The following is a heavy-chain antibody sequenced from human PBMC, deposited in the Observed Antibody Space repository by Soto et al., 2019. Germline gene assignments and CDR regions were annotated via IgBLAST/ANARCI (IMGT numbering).Heavy chain of an antibody. CDR1: GGTFSSYT. CDR2: IIPILGIA. CDR3: ARERGCSGGSCYSGFDP. V-gene: IGHV1-69*04. D-gene: IGHD2-15*01. J-gene: IGHJ5*02. Sequence: ASVKVSCKASGGTFSSYTISWVRQAPGQGLEWMGRIIPILGIANYAQKFQGRVTITADKSTSTAYMELSSLRSEDTAVYYCARERGCSGGSCYSGFDPWGQGTLVTVSS.